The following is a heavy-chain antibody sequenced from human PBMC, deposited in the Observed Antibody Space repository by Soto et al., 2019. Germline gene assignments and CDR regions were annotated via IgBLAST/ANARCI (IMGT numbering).Heavy chain of an antibody. CDR1: GGTFSNYA. J-gene: IGHJ5*02. Sequence: QVQLVQSGAEVKKPGSSVKVSCKASGGTFSNYAITWVRQSPGQGLEWMGRIIPILGIANYAQKFQGRVTITADKSTRTAYMGLSSLRSEDTAVYCCARESPSPTVTTLYNWFDPWGQGTLVTVSS. CDR2: IIPILGIA. D-gene: IGHD4-17*01. CDR3: ARESPSPTVTTLYNWFDP. V-gene: IGHV1-69*04.